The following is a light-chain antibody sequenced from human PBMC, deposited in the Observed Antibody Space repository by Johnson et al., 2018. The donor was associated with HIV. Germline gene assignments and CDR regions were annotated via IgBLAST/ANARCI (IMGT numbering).Light chain of an antibody. V-gene: IGLV1-51*02. CDR3: VTWDSSLSADYV. CDR1: SSNIGNNY. CDR2: ENN. Sequence: QLVLTQPPSVSAAPGQKVTISCSGSSSNIGNNYVSWYQQLPGTAPKLLIFENNKRPSGIPDRFSGSKSGTSATLGITGLQTGDEADNYGVTWDSSLSADYVFGTGTKVTVL. J-gene: IGLJ1*01.